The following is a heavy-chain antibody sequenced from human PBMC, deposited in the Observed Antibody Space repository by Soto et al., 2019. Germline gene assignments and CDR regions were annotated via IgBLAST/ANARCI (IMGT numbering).Heavy chain of an antibody. Sequence: SVKVSCKASGGTFSSYAISWVRQAPGQGLEWMGGIIPIFGTANYAQKFQGRVTITADESTSTAYMELSSLRSEDTAVYYCASLLRGYSYGYYYYYGMDVWGQGTTVTVSS. V-gene: IGHV1-69*13. CDR2: IIPIFGTA. J-gene: IGHJ6*02. D-gene: IGHD5-18*01. CDR1: GGTFSSYA. CDR3: ASLLRGYSYGYYYYYGMDV.